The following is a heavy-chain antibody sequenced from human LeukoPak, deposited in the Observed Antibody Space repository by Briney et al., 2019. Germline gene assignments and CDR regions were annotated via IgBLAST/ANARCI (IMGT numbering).Heavy chain of an antibody. V-gene: IGHV3-7*01. CDR2: INHNGNVN. Sequence: PGGSLRLSCAASGNYWMHWVRQAPGKGLEWVASINHNGNVNYYVDSVKGRFTISRDNAKNSLYLQMNSLRAEDTAVYYCAREEYYDFWSGYWLDAFDIWGQGTMVTVSS. CDR1: GNYW. J-gene: IGHJ3*02. CDR3: AREEYYDFWSGYWLDAFDI. D-gene: IGHD3-3*01.